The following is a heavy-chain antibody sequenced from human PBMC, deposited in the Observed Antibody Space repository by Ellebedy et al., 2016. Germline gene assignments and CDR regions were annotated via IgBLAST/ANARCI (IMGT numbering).Heavy chain of an antibody. CDR2: IYSSGST. V-gene: IGHV4-31*03. CDR3: ARSYGSGRRTYYFEY. J-gene: IGHJ4*02. CDR1: GDSISSGGYS. Sequence: SETLSLXCTFSGDSISSGGYSWSWIRQHPGKGLEWIGYIYSSGSTSYNPSLKSRVTISVDTSKNQFALKLSSVTAADTAVYYCARSYGSGRRTYYFEYWGQGTLVTVSS. D-gene: IGHD3-10*01.